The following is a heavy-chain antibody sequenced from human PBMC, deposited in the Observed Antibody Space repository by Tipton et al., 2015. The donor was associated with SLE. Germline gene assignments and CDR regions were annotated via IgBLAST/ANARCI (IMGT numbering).Heavy chain of an antibody. CDR3: ARVLFSIVAIPGTIYYYSYMDV. CDR1: GGSFSGYY. Sequence: TLSLTCAVYGGSFSGYYWSWIRQPPGKGLGWIGEINRSGSTNYNPSLKSRVTISVDTSKNQFSLKLTSVTAADTAVYYCARVLFSIVAIPGTIYYYSYMDVWDKGTTVTVSS. CDR2: INRSGST. J-gene: IGHJ6*03. V-gene: IGHV4-34*01. D-gene: IGHD3-10*01.